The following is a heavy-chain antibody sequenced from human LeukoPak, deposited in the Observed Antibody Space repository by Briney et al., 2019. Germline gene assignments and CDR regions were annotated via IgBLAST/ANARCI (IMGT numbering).Heavy chain of an antibody. CDR2: IYYSGST. Sequence: SETLSLTCTVSGGSISGSSYYWGWIRQPPGKGLEWIGSIYYSGSTYYNPSLKSRVTISVDTSKNQFSLKLSSVTAADTAVYYCARQNDGDYDYWGQGTLVTVSS. V-gene: IGHV4-39*01. J-gene: IGHJ4*02. CDR1: GGSISGSSYY. CDR3: ARQNDGDYDY. D-gene: IGHD4-17*01.